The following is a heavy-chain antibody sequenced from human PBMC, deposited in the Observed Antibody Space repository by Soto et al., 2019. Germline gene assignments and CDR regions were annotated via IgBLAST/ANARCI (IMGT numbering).Heavy chain of an antibody. J-gene: IGHJ6*02. Sequence: GESLKISCKGSGYSFTSYWIGWVRQMPGKGLEWMGIIYPGDSDTRYGPSFQGQVTISADKSISTAYLQWSSLKASDTAMYYCARHGMLRFSELSVWGQGTTVTVSS. V-gene: IGHV5-51*01. CDR2: IYPGDSDT. CDR1: GYSFTSYW. CDR3: ARHGMLRFSELSV. D-gene: IGHD3-3*01.